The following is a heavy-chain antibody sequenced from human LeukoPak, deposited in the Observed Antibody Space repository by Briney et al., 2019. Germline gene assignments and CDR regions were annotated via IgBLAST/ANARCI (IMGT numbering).Heavy chain of an antibody. CDR3: ARDLPMTVGNIDY. V-gene: IGHV3-21*01. Sequence: GSLGLSCAASGFPFSSYSMNWVRQAPGKGLEGVSSISSSSSYIYYADSVKGRFTISRDNAKNSLYLQMNSLRAEDTAVYFCARDLPMTVGNIDYWGQGTLVTVSS. CDR1: GFPFSSYS. J-gene: IGHJ4*02. CDR2: ISSSSSYI. D-gene: IGHD3-22*01.